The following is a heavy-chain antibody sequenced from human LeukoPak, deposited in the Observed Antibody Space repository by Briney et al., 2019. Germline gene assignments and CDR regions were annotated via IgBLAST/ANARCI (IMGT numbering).Heavy chain of an antibody. V-gene: IGHV4-39*01. J-gene: IGHJ4*02. Sequence: PSETLSLTCTVSGDSVSSGSYYWSWIRQPPGKGLEWIGSIYYSGSTYYNPSLKSRVTISVDTSKNQFSLKLSSVTAADTAVYYCARQVRGSGWPYYFDYWGQGTLVTVSS. D-gene: IGHD6-19*01. CDR3: ARQVRGSGWPYYFDY. CDR1: GDSVSSGSYY. CDR2: IYYSGST.